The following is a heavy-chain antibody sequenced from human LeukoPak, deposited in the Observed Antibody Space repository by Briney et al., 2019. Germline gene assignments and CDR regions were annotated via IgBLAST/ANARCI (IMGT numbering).Heavy chain of an antibody. D-gene: IGHD4-17*01. Sequence: GGSLRLSCAASGFTFSDYYMSWIRQAPGKGLEWVSYISPSDNGIYYADSVEGRFTISRDNAKNSLYLQMNSLRAEDTAVYYCARDRFGDYGAGYFDYWGQGTLVTVSS. CDR1: GFTFSDYY. CDR3: ARDRFGDYGAGYFDY. CDR2: ISPSDNGI. V-gene: IGHV3-11*04. J-gene: IGHJ4*02.